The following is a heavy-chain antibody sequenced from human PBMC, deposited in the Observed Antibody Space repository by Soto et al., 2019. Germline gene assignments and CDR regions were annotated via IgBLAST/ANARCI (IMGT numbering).Heavy chain of an antibody. CDR3: TTDLNAEGGYLEGLGY. CDR1: GFTFRNSW. D-gene: IGHD3-10*01. Sequence: EVPLVESGGGLVKPGGSLTLSCAASGFTFRNSWMNWVRQAPGKGLEWVGCIKGKADQETTDYAATVEGRFTILRDDSNNILYLQMSSLKTEDTGVYYCTTDLNAEGGYLEGLGYWGQGTMVTVSS. V-gene: IGHV3-15*01. CDR2: IKGKADQETT. J-gene: IGHJ4*02.